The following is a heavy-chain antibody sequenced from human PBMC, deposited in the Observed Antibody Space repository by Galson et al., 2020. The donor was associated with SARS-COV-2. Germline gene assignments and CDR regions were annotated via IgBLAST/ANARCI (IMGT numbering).Heavy chain of an antibody. V-gene: IGHV3-30*18. CDR1: GFTFSSYG. CDR3: AKESLGY. Sequence: GGSLRLYCAASGFTFSSYGMHWVRQAPGKGLEWVAVISYDGSNKYYADSVKGRFTISRDNSKNTLYLQMNSLRAEDTAVYYCAKESLGYWGQGTLVTVSS. CDR2: ISYDGSNK. J-gene: IGHJ4*02.